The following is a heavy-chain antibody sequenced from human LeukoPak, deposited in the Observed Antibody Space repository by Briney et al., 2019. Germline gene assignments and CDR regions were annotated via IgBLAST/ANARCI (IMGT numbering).Heavy chain of an antibody. Sequence: GGSLRLSCAASGFTFYNYVMHWVRQAPGKGLEWVAIIRYDGGNKYYADSVRGRFTISRDNTKNTLYLQMNSLRGEDTAVYYCAKVQDIYCSDSSCFIDYWGQGTLVTVSS. CDR1: GFTFYNYV. J-gene: IGHJ4*02. D-gene: IGHD2-2*01. CDR2: IRYDGGNK. V-gene: IGHV3-30*02. CDR3: AKVQDIYCSDSSCFIDY.